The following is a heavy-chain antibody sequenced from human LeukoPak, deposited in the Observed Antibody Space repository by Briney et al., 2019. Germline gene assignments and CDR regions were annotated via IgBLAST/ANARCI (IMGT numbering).Heavy chain of an antibody. CDR2: IYHSGSI. V-gene: IGHV4-38-2*02. D-gene: IGHD6-6*01. CDR3: ARHVWGSISYMDV. CDR1: DFSIINIYY. J-gene: IGHJ6*03. Sequence: PSETLSLTCTVSDFSIINIYYWGSIRQPPEKGLEWIGSIYHSGSIYYNPSLRSRGTISVDTSKNQFSLRLSSVTAADTAVYYCARHVWGSISYMDVWGKGTTVTVSS.